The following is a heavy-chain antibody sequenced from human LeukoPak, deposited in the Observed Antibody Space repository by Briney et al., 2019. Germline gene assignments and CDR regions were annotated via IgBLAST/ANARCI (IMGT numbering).Heavy chain of an antibody. CDR1: GYTFTSYG. Sequence: ASVKVSCKASGYTFTSYGISWVRQAPGQGLEWMGWISAYNGKTNYAQKLQGRVTMTTDTSTSTADMELRSLRSDDTAVYYCARSGSSGWSGYGMDVWGQGTTVTVSS. J-gene: IGHJ6*02. CDR2: ISAYNGKT. V-gene: IGHV1-18*01. D-gene: IGHD6-19*01. CDR3: ARSGSSGWSGYGMDV.